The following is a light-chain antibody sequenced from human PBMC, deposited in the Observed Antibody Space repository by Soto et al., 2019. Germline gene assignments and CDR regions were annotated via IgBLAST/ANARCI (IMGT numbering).Light chain of an antibody. CDR3: QQSYSTPLT. Sequence: DIVLTQSPDSLAVSLGERATINCKSSQSVLYSSNNRNYLAWYQQKPRQSPKLLIYWASTRESGVPDRFSGSGSGTDFTLTISSLQAEDVAVYHCQQSYSTPLTFGQGTKLEIK. V-gene: IGKV4-1*01. J-gene: IGKJ2*01. CDR2: WAS. CDR1: QSVLYSSNNRNY.